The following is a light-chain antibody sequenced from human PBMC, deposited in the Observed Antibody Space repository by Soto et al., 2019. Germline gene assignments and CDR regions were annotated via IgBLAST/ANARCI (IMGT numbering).Light chain of an antibody. CDR1: SSDVGGYNY. Sequence: QSALTQPPSASGSPGQSVTISCTGTSSDVGGYNYVSWYQQHPGKAPKLMIYEVSKRPSGVPDRFSGSKSGNTASPTVSGLQAEDEADYYCSSYAGSNNVGFGGGTKLTVL. CDR3: SSYAGSNNVG. CDR2: EVS. J-gene: IGLJ2*01. V-gene: IGLV2-8*01.